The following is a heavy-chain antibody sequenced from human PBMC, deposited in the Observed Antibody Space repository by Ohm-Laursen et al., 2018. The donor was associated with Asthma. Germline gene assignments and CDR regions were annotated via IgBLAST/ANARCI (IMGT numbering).Heavy chain of an antibody. D-gene: IGHD1-26*01. CDR3: ARGGIVGAIGENWFDP. CDR1: GFTFSSYG. Sequence: RSLRLSCSASGFTFSSYGMHWVRQAPGKGLEWVAVIWYDGSNKYYADSVKGRFTISRDNSKNTLYLQMNSLRAEDTAVYYCARGGIVGAIGENWFDPWGQGTLVTVSS. J-gene: IGHJ5*02. CDR2: IWYDGSNK. V-gene: IGHV3-33*01.